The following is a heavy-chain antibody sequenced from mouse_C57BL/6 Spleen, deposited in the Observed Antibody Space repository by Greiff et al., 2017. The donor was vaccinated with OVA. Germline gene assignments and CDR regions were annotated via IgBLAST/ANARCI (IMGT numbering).Heavy chain of an antibody. CDR3: ARRYDYLYAMDY. V-gene: IGHV5-17*01. CDR1: GFTFSDYG. Sequence: EVKLMESGGGLVKPGGTLKLSCAASGFTFSDYGMHWVRQAPEKGLEWVAYISSGSSTIYYADTVKGRFTISRDNAKNTLFLQMTSLRSEDTAMYYCARRYDYLYAMDYWGQGTSVTVSS. D-gene: IGHD2-4*01. J-gene: IGHJ4*01. CDR2: ISSGSSTI.